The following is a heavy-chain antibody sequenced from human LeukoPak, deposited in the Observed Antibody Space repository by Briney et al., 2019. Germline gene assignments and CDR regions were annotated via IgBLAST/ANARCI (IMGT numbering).Heavy chain of an antibody. Sequence: AGSLRLSCAAAGFTFSSYAMSWVSQAPGKGLEWVSATIGSGGSTYYADSVKGRFTISRDNSKNTLYLQMNSLRAEDTAVYYCAKDAPYSSTNTRWFDPWGQGTLVTVSS. CDR3: AKDAPYSSTNTRWFDP. CDR2: TIGSGGST. V-gene: IGHV3-23*01. D-gene: IGHD6-13*01. CDR1: GFTFSSYA. J-gene: IGHJ5*02.